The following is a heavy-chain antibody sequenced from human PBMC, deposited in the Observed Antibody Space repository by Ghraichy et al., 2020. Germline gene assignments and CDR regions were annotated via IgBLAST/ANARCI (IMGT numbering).Heavy chain of an antibody. J-gene: IGHJ6*02. D-gene: IGHD5-18*01. CDR3: AAVPEYSYGSYYYYGMDV. Sequence: SVKVSCKASGFTFTSSAVQWVRQARGQRLEWIGWIVVGSGNTNYAQKFQERVTITRDMSTSTAYMELSSLRSEDTAVYYCAAVPEYSYGSYYYYGMDVWGQGTTVTVSS. V-gene: IGHV1-58*01. CDR2: IVVGSGNT. CDR1: GFTFTSSA.